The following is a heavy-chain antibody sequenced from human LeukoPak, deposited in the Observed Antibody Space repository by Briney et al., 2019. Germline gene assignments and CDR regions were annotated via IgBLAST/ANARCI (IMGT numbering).Heavy chain of an antibody. D-gene: IGHD2-21*01. V-gene: IGHV4-59*08. CDR3: ARRRQTGGDNGLHNWFDP. Sequence: SEPLSLTCTVSGGSISSYYWSWIRQPPGKGLEWIGHIYYSGSTNYNPSLRSRVAMSVDTSKNHFSLRLTSVTAADTAVYYCARRRQTGGDNGLHNWFDPWGQGILVTVSS. CDR1: GGSISSYY. J-gene: IGHJ5*02. CDR2: IYYSGST.